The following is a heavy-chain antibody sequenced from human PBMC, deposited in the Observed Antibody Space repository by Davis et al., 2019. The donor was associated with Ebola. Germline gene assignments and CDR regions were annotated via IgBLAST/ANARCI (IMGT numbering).Heavy chain of an antibody. CDR1: GYSISSGYY. D-gene: IGHD3-10*01. V-gene: IGHV4-38-2*02. CDR3: VRESSYGYYFDY. Sequence: SETLSLTCTVSGYSISSGYYWGWIRQPPGKGLEWIGEIYHSGSTNYNPSLKSRVTISVDKSKNQFSLKLSSVTAADTAVYYCVRESSYGYYFDYWGQGTLVPVSS. J-gene: IGHJ4*02. CDR2: IYHSGST.